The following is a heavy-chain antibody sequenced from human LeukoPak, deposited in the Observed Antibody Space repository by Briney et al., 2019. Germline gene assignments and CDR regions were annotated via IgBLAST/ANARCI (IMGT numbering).Heavy chain of an antibody. CDR1: GFTFSSYN. CDR3: ARRGYSSSWSSFDY. Sequence: GGSLRLSCAASGFTFSSYNMNWVRQTPGKGLEWVSYISSSSTIYYADSVKGRFTISRDNARNPLYLQLNSLRDEDTAVYYCARRGYSSSWSSFDYWGQGSLVTVSS. V-gene: IGHV3-48*02. J-gene: IGHJ4*02. D-gene: IGHD5-12*01. CDR2: ISSSSTI.